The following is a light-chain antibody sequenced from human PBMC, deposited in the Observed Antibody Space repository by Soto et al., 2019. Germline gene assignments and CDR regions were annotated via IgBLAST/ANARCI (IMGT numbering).Light chain of an antibody. CDR3: QQRSNWPRT. J-gene: IGKJ2*01. CDR1: QSVSSY. Sequence: EIVLTQSPATLSLSPGERATLSCRASQSVSSYLTWYQQKPGQAPRLLIYDASNRATGIPARFSGIGSVTDFTLTISSLEPEDFAVYYCQQRSNWPRTFGQGIKLEIK. V-gene: IGKV3-11*01. CDR2: DAS.